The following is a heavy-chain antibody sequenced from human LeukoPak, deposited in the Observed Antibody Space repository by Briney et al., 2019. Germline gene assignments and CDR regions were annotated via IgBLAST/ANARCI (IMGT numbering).Heavy chain of an antibody. CDR1: GGFFSGYY. J-gene: IGHJ6*02. Sequence: SETLSLTCAVYGGFFSGYYWSWIRQPPGKGLEWIGEINHSGSTNYNPSLKSRVTISVDTSKNQFSLKLSSVTAADTAVYYCARDRVTMVRGVIIMGYGMDVWGQGTTVTVSS. CDR3: ARDRVTMVRGVIIMGYGMDV. CDR2: INHSGST. V-gene: IGHV4-34*01. D-gene: IGHD3-10*01.